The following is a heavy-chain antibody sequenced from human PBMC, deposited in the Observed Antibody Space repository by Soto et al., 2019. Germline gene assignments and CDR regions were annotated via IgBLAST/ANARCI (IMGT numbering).Heavy chain of an antibody. V-gene: IGHV3-9*01. Sequence: EVQLVESGGGLVQPGRSLRLSCAASGFTFDDYAMHWVRQAPGKGLEWVSGISWNSGSIGYADSVKGRFTISRDNAKRSLYLQMNSLRAEDTALYYCAKGWEYSSGLSYYFDYWGQGTLVTVSS. CDR2: ISWNSGSI. CDR3: AKGWEYSSGLSYYFDY. D-gene: IGHD6-19*01. CDR1: GFTFDDYA. J-gene: IGHJ4*02.